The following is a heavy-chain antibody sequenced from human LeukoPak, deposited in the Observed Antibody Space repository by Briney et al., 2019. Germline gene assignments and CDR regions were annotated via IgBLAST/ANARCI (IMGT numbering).Heavy chain of an antibody. CDR2: ISSSGGTT. V-gene: IGHV3-23*01. D-gene: IGHD6-19*01. J-gene: IGHJ4*02. CDR3: AKGRIAVAGTTEF. CDR1: GFTFSDYA. Sequence: GGSLRLSCAASGFTFSDYAMSWVRQAPGKGLEWVSTISSSGGTTYYADSVKGRFTISRDNSKNTLYLQMNSLRAEDTALYHCAKGRIAVAGTTEFWGQGTLVAVSS.